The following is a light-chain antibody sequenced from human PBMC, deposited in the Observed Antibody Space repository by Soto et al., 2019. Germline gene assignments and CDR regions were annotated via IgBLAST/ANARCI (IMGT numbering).Light chain of an antibody. V-gene: IGKV3-20*01. CDR1: QYVDYNY. Sequence: EIVLTQSPGTVSLSPGERATLSCRASQYVDYNYLAWYQQKPGQAPRLLIYGVSTRAAGISDRFSDSGPGTDFTLTISRLEPEDFAVYHCQQYGRSPLTFGGGTKVDIK. CDR3: QQYGRSPLT. CDR2: GVS. J-gene: IGKJ4*01.